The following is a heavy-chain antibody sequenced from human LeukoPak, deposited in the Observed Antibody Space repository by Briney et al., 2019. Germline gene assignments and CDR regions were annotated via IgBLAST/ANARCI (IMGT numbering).Heavy chain of an antibody. D-gene: IGHD3-10*02. CDR1: GFTFSSYA. J-gene: IGHJ3*02. CDR3: AKDYYVSASGNFDAFDM. V-gene: IGHV3-23*01. Sequence: GGSLRLSCSVSGFTFSSYAMSWVRQAPGKGLEWVSTIRTSATSTYYADSVKGRFTISRDNSKNILYLQMNSLRAEDTAVYYCAKDYYVSASGNFDAFDMWGQGTMVTVSS. CDR2: IRTSATST.